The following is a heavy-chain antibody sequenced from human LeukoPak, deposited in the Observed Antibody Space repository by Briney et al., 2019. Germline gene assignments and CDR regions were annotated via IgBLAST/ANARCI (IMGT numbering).Heavy chain of an antibody. V-gene: IGHV3-30-3*01. Sequence: GGSLRLSCAASDYAMHRVRQAPGKGLEWVAVISYDESNKHYADSVKGRFTISRDNSKKTLYLQMNSLKTEDTAVYFCAKDLARYASGAFDFWGHGTMVTVSS. J-gene: IGHJ3*01. CDR3: AKDLARYASGAFDF. CDR2: ISYDESNK. CDR1: DYA. D-gene: IGHD3-10*01.